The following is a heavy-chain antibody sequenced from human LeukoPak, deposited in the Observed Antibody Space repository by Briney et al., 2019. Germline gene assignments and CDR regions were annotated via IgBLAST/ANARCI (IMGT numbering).Heavy chain of an antibody. Sequence: SETLSLTCTVSGGFISSYYWSWIRQPPGRGLEWIGSIYYSGNTYYSPSLKSRVTISIDTSKNQFSLKLSSVTAADTAVYYCARMAVFWYFDLWGRGTLVTVSS. CDR1: GGFISSYY. J-gene: IGHJ2*01. D-gene: IGHD5-24*01. CDR3: ARMAVFWYFDL. CDR2: IYYSGNT. V-gene: IGHV4-39*01.